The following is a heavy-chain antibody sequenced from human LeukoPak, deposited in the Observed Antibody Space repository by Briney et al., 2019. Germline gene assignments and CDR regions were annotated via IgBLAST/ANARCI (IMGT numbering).Heavy chain of an antibody. CDR3: ARASTYHYDSSTPDYYGMDV. CDR2: IIPIFGTA. D-gene: IGHD3-22*01. J-gene: IGHJ6*02. CDR1: GGTFSSYA. Sequence: SVKVSCKASGGTFSSYAISWVRQAPGQGLEWMGGIIPIFGTANYAQKFQGRVTITADEPTGTAYMELSSLRSEDTAVYYCARASTYHYDSSTPDYYGMDVWGQGTTVTVSS. V-gene: IGHV1-69*01.